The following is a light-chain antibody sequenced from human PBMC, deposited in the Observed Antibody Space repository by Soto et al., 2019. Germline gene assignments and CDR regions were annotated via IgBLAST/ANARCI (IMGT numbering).Light chain of an antibody. CDR1: RGINTY. CDR2: SAS. Sequence: DIQMTQSPSSLSASIGDRVTITCRASRGINTYVNWYQQKPGKAPKLLIFSASTLQSGVPSRFSGGGSGTDFTFTISSLLPEDFATYYCQQTYTTPRTFGQGTKV. J-gene: IGKJ1*01. V-gene: IGKV1-39*01. CDR3: QQTYTTPRT.